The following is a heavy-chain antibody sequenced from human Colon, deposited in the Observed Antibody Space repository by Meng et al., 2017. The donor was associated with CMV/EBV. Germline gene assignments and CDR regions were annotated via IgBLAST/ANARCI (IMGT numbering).Heavy chain of an antibody. CDR2: IYYSGYT. D-gene: IGHD4-17*01. Sequence: QLQLLESGPGLVKPSDTLSLTCTVSGCSISSSTYYWGWIRQTPGKGLEGIRNIYYSGYTYYNPSLKSRLTISVDTSKNQFSLKLTSVTAADTAVYYCATNYGDYYFDRWGQGTLVTVSS. CDR1: GCSISSSTYY. V-gene: IGHV4-39*07. J-gene: IGHJ4*02. CDR3: ATNYGDYYFDR.